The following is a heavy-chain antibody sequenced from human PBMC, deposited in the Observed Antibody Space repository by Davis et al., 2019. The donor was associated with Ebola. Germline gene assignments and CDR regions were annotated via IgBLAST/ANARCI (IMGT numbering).Heavy chain of an antibody. V-gene: IGHV6-1*01. CDR1: GDSVSASTA. D-gene: IGHD5-12*01. J-gene: IGHJ5*02. CDR3: TRGWLRGWFDP. CDR2: TYYSSKWYN. Sequence: HSQTLSLTCAISGDSVSASTAWNWIRQSPSRGLEWLGRTYYSSKWYNDYAVSVKSRISINPDTSKNQFSLQLNSVTPEDTAVYHCTRGWLRGWFDPWGQGTLVIVSS.